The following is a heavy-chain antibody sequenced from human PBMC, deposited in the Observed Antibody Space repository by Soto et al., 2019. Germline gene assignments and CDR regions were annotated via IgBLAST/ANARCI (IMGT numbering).Heavy chain of an antibody. CDR3: VKGGYKTGWPPFHH. D-gene: IGHD6-19*01. J-gene: IGHJ4*01. CDR2: ISDDGKTQ. V-gene: IGHV3-30*18. CDR1: SFRFSAYG. Sequence: QVKLVEFGGAVVQSGRSLRLSCTASSFRFSAYGMHWVRQAPGKGLEWVALISDDGKTQFFTESVEGRFTISRDNSRNTLYLQMNRLRPEDAAVYYCVKGGYKTGWPPFHHWGHGTRVTVSS.